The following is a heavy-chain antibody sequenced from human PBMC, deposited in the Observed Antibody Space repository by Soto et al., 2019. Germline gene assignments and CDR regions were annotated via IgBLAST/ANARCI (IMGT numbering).Heavy chain of an antibody. CDR2: IYYSGST. CDR3: ASGLKNCTNGVCYTTGIGY. D-gene: IGHD2-8*01. Sequence: QLQLQESGPGLVKPSETLSLTCTVSGGSISSSSYYWGWIRQPPGKGLEWIGSIYYSGSTYYNPSLKSRVTISVDTSKNQFSLKLSSVTAADTAVYYCASGLKNCTNGVCYTTGIGYWGQGTLVTVSS. V-gene: IGHV4-39*01. CDR1: GGSISSSSYY. J-gene: IGHJ4*02.